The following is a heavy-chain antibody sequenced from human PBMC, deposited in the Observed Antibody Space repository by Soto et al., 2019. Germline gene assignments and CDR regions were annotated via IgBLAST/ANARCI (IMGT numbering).Heavy chain of an antibody. J-gene: IGHJ6*03. Sequence: GESLKISCKGSGYSFTSYWIGWVRQMPGKGLEWMGIIYPGDSDTRYSPSFQGQVTISADKSISTAYLQWSSLKASDTAMYYCARHEMEYSSSSSGYYYYYMDVWGKGTTVTVSS. CDR1: GYSFTSYW. CDR3: ARHEMEYSSSSSGYYYYYMDV. V-gene: IGHV5-51*01. CDR2: IYPGDSDT. D-gene: IGHD6-6*01.